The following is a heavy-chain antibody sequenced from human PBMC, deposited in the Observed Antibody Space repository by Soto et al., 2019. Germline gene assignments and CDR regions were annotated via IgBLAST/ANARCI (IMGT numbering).Heavy chain of an antibody. CDR3: ARKKYGSRGAFDI. V-gene: IGHV4-4*02. Sequence: PSETLSLTCAVSGGSISSSNWCGWVRQPPGKGLEWIGEIYHSGSTNYNPSLKSQVTISVDKSKNQLSLKLSSVTAADTAVFYCARKKYGSRGAFDIWGQGTMVTVSS. CDR1: GGSISSSNW. D-gene: IGHD6-13*01. J-gene: IGHJ3*02. CDR2: IYHSGST.